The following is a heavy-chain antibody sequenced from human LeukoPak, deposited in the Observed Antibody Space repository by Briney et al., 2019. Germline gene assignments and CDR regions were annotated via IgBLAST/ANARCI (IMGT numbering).Heavy chain of an antibody. V-gene: IGHV4-61*01. Sequence: SETLSLTCTVSGGSVSSGTYYWSWIRQPPGKGLEWIGYIYYSGSTNYNPSLKSRVTISVDTSKNQFSLRLTSVTAADTAVYYCAREDIRSYTFDYWGQGTLVTVSS. CDR2: IYYSGST. J-gene: IGHJ4*02. CDR1: GGSVSSGTYY. CDR3: AREDIRSYTFDY. D-gene: IGHD1-26*01.